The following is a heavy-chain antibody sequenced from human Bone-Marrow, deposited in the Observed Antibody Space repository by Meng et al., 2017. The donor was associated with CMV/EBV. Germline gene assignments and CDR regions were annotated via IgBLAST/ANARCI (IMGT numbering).Heavy chain of an antibody. V-gene: IGHV3-23*03. D-gene: IGHD4-11*01. CDR2: IYTSGYTT. CDR3: VKDEDTNYVAAAPDY. Sequence: GGSLRLSCAASGFTFSSYAMTWVRQAPGQGLEWVSVIYTSGYTTYYADSMKGRFTISRDNAKNTLYLEINSLRAEDTAVYYCVKDEDTNYVAAAPDYWGQGILVTVSS. CDR1: GFTFSSYA. J-gene: IGHJ4*02.